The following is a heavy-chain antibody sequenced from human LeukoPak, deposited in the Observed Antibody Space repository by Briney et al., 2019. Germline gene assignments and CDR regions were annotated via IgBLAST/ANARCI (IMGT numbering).Heavy chain of an antibody. D-gene: IGHD2-15*01. Sequence: ASVKVSCKASGGTFSSYAISWVRQAPGQGLEWMGGIIPIFGTANYAQKFQGRVTITADESTSTAYMELSSLRSEDTAVYYCARGLRSCSGGSCYAYWGQGTLVTVSS. CDR3: ARGLRSCSGGSCYAY. CDR2: IIPIFGTA. CDR1: GGTFSSYA. J-gene: IGHJ4*02. V-gene: IGHV1-69*13.